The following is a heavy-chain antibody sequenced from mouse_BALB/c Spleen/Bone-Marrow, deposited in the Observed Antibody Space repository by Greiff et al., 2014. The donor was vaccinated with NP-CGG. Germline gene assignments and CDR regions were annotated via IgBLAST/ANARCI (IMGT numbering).Heavy chain of an antibody. D-gene: IGHD2-4*01. CDR1: EFDFPSHY. Sequence: VQLKESGAGLVQPGASLKLSCASPEFDFPSHYMSWVRQTPEQRLELVADVNSDGGSTYYPDTMERRFIISRDNTKKTLYLQMSSLRSEDTALYYGARRGDYDWFAYWGQGTQVTVSA. J-gene: IGHJ3*01. CDR3: ARRGDYDWFAY. V-gene: IGHV5-2*01. CDR2: VNSDGGST.